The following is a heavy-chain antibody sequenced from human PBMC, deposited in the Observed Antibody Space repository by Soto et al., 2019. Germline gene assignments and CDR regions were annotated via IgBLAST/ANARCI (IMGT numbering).Heavy chain of an antibody. CDR2: ISGSGGST. Sequence: GGSLRLSCAASGFTFSTYAMSWVRQAPGKGLEWVSAISGSGGSTYYADSVKGRFTISRDNSKNTLYLQMNSLRAEDTAVYYCAKMQLDILTVPNWFDPWGQGTLVTVSS. V-gene: IGHV3-23*01. J-gene: IGHJ5*02. CDR3: AKMQLDILTVPNWFDP. D-gene: IGHD3-9*01. CDR1: GFTFSTYA.